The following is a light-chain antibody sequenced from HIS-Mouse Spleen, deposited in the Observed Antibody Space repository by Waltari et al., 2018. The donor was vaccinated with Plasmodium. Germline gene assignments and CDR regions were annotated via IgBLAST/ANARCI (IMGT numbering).Light chain of an antibody. CDR3: YSTDSSGNHRV. Sequence: SYELTQPPSVSVSPGQTARITCSGDALPKKYAYWYQQKSGQAPVLVIYEDSKRPCGIPGGFSGSSSGTMATLTISGAQVEDEADYYCYSTDSSGNHRVFGGGTKLTVL. CDR2: EDS. J-gene: IGLJ3*02. CDR1: ALPKKY. V-gene: IGLV3-10*01.